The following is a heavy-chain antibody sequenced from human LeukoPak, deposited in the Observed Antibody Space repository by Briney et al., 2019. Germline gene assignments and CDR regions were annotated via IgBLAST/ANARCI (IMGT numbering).Heavy chain of an antibody. Sequence: GGSLRLSCAASGFTFDDYGMSWVRQVPGKGLEWVSGINWTGGSIGYADSVKGRFTISRDNAKKSLYLQMNSLRVEDTAVYYCARRAGAYSHPYDYWGQGTLVTVSS. J-gene: IGHJ4*02. CDR2: INWTGGSI. CDR1: GFTFDDYG. V-gene: IGHV3-20*04. D-gene: IGHD4/OR15-4a*01. CDR3: ARRAGAYSHPYDY.